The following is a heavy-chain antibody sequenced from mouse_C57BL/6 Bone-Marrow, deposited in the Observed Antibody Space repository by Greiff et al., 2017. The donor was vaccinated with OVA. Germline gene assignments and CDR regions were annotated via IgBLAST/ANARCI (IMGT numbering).Heavy chain of an antibody. Sequence: VQLQESGAELVRPGASVTLSCKASGYTFTDYEMHWVKQTPVHGLEWIGAIDPETGGTAYNQKFKGKAILTADKSSSTAYMELRSLTSEDSAVYYCTRGPITTVVEGYFDVWGTGTTVTVSS. CDR3: TRGPITTVVEGYFDV. V-gene: IGHV1-15*01. CDR1: GYTFTDYE. CDR2: IDPETGGT. D-gene: IGHD1-1*01. J-gene: IGHJ1*03.